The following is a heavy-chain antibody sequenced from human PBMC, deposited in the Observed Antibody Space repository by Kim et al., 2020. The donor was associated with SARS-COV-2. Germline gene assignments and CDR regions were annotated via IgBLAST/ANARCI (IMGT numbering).Heavy chain of an antibody. D-gene: IGHD2-21*02. CDR1: GFTFSSYA. CDR2: ISGSGGST. CDR3: AKDALPMVVVTTDAFDI. Sequence: GGSLRLSCAASGFTFSSYAMSWVRQAPGKGLEWVSAISGSGGSTYYADSVKGRFTISRDNSKNTLYLQMNSLRAEDTAVYYCAKDALPMVVVTTDAFDIWGQGTMVTVSS. J-gene: IGHJ3*02. V-gene: IGHV3-23*01.